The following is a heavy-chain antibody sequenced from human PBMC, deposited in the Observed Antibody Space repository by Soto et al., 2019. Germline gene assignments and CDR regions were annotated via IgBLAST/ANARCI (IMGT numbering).Heavy chain of an antibody. D-gene: IGHD1-26*01. CDR1: GGSISSSSYY. CDR2: IYYSGST. J-gene: IGHJ4*02. Sequence: SETLSLTCTVSGGSISSSSYYWGWIRQPPGKGLEWIGSIYYSGSTYYNPSLKSRVTISVDTSKNQFSLKLSSVTAADTAVYYCARGSSFPCDYGGQGTLVTVSS. V-gene: IGHV4-39*01. CDR3: ARGSSFPCDY.